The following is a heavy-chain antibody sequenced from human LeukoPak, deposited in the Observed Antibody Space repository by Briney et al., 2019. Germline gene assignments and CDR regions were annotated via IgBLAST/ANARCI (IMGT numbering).Heavy chain of an antibody. D-gene: IGHD2-15*01. CDR1: AGSFSGYY. CDR2: INHSGST. Sequence: SETLSLTCAVYAGSFSGYYWSWIRQPPGKGLEWIGEINHSGSTNYNPPLKSRVTISVDTSKNQFSLKLSSVTAADTAVYYCARDGGRCSGGSCYYFDYWGQGTLVTVSS. V-gene: IGHV4-34*01. J-gene: IGHJ4*02. CDR3: ARDGGRCSGGSCYYFDY.